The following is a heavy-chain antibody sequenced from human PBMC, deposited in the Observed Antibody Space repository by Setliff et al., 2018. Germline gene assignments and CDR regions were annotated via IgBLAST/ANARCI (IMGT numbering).Heavy chain of an antibody. D-gene: IGHD2-21*02. CDR3: ARVRPCGGDCSTGVGGPYYFDH. Sequence: ASVKVSCKTSGFRFTNFGFSWVRQAPGQGLEWLGSISPYSGNTNYPQWLQGRVTMTTDTSATTVYMELRSLTSDDTAVYYCARVRPCGGDCSTGVGGPYYFDHWGQGTLVTVSS. V-gene: IGHV1-18*01. J-gene: IGHJ4*02. CDR1: GFRFTNFG. CDR2: ISPYSGNT.